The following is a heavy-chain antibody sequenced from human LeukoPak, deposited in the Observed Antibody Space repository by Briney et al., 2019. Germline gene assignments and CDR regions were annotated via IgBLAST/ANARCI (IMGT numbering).Heavy chain of an antibody. J-gene: IGHJ3*02. D-gene: IGHD2-2*01. CDR1: GFTFSNAW. Sequence: GGSLRLSCAASGFTFSNAWMSWVGQAPGKGLEWVGRIKSKTDGGTTDYAAPVKGRFTISRDDSKNTLYLQMNSLKTEDTAVYSCTTHLPREVPAAYDAFDIWGQGTMVTVSS. CDR2: IKSKTDGGTT. V-gene: IGHV3-15*01. CDR3: TTHLPREVPAAYDAFDI.